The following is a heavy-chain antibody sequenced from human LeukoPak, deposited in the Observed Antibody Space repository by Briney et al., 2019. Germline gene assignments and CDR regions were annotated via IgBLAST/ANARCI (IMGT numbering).Heavy chain of an antibody. CDR3: ARVTIAAREGPYYYYGMDV. CDR2: IFSTGST. CDR1: GGSISSSSYY. D-gene: IGHD6-6*01. Sequence: PSETLSLTCTVSGGSISSSSYYWGWIRQPPGKGLEWIGSIFSTGSTYYNPSLKSRVTISVDTSKNQFSLKLNSVTAADTAVYYCARVTIAAREGPYYYYGMDVWGQGTTVTVSS. V-gene: IGHV4-39*01. J-gene: IGHJ6*02.